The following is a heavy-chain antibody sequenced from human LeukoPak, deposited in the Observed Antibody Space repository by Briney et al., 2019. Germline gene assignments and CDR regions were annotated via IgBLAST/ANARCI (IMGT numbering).Heavy chain of an antibody. Sequence: ASVTVSCKVSGNTLTELSMHWVRQAPGKGLEWMGGFDPEDGEPIYAQKFQGRVTMTEDTSTDTAYMELNSLKSEDTAVYYCAAGGVYDLLDSWGQGTLVTVSS. J-gene: IGHJ4*02. V-gene: IGHV1-24*01. D-gene: IGHD2-8*01. CDR3: AAGGVYDLLDS. CDR1: GNTLTELS. CDR2: FDPEDGEP.